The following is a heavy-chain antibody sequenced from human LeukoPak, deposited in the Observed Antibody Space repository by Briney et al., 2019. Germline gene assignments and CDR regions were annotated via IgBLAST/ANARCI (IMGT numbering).Heavy chain of an antibody. CDR1: GFTVSSNY. CDR3: ATNSGWNYFDY. D-gene: IGHD5-12*01. J-gene: IGHJ4*02. CDR2: IYSGGTT. Sequence: GGALRLSCAASGFTVSSNYMSWVRQAPGKGLEWVSAIYSGGTTYYADSVRGRFTISRDNSKNTLFLQMNSLRAEDTAVYYCATNSGWNYFDYWGQGTLVTVSS. V-gene: IGHV3-53*01.